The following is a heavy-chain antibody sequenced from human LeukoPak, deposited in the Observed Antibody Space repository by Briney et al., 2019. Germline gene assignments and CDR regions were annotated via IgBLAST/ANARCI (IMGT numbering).Heavy chain of an antibody. V-gene: IGHV3-23*01. J-gene: IGHJ4*02. CDR2: ISGDGRGT. Sequence: GSLRLSCAASGFTFASYAMSWVRQAPGKGLEWVSNISGDGRGTYYADSAKGRFTISRDKSKNTLFLQMTSLRVEDTAVYYCAKAVDSGGWLYERGADHWGQGILVTVSS. CDR1: GFTFASYA. CDR3: AKAVDSGGWLYERGADH. D-gene: IGHD6-25*01.